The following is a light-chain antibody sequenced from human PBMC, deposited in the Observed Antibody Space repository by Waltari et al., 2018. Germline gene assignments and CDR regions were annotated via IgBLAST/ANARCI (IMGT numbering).Light chain of an antibody. CDR1: QILNNNY. J-gene: IGKJ2*01. V-gene: IGKV3-20*01. CDR2: GAS. CDR3: QHYGSSPYT. Sequence: DTVLTQSPGTLSLSTGESVSLSCRASQILNNNYLAWYQQKPGQSPALLIHGASRRATGVPERFSGSGSGTDFTLIISRLGVEDSAVYYCQHYGSSPYTFGRGTKLEIK.